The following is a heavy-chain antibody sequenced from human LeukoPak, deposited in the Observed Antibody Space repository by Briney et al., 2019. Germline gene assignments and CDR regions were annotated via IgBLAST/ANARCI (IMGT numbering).Heavy chain of an antibody. Sequence: SVKVSCKASGGTFSSYAISWVRQAPGQGLEWMGRIIPIFGTANYAQKFQGRVTITTDESTSTAYMELSSLRSEDTAVYYCRAGGGPTDYYFDYWAQGTLVTVSS. CDR3: RAGGGPTDYYFDY. V-gene: IGHV1-69*05. CDR1: GGTFSSYA. J-gene: IGHJ4*02. D-gene: IGHD6-13*01. CDR2: IIPIFGTA.